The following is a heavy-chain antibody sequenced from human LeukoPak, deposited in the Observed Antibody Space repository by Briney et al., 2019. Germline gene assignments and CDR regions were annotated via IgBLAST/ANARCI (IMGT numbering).Heavy chain of an antibody. V-gene: IGHV3-21*01. D-gene: IGHD4-17*01. Sequence: PGGSLRLSCAASGFTFSSYWMSWVRQAPGKGLEWVSSISSSSSYIYYADSVKGRFTISRDNAKNSLYLQMNSLRAEDTAVYYCARVGGDYASYYYYGMDVWGQGTTVTVSS. CDR3: ARVGGDYASYYYYGMDV. CDR2: ISSSSSYI. CDR1: GFTFSSYW. J-gene: IGHJ6*02.